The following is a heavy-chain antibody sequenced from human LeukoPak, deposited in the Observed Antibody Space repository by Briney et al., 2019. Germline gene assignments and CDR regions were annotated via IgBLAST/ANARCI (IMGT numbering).Heavy chain of an antibody. V-gene: IGHV4-4*07. Sequence: PSETLSLTCTVSGDSISSYYWSWIRQPAGKGLEWIGRIYTSGSTNYNPSLKGRVTMSVDTSKNQFSLKLTSVTAADTAVYYCARDLQPAGWEYYPTRGRQDAFDIWGQGTMVTVSS. CDR1: GDSISSYY. CDR3: ARDLQPAGWEYYPTRGRQDAFDI. CDR2: IYTSGST. D-gene: IGHD1-26*01. J-gene: IGHJ3*02.